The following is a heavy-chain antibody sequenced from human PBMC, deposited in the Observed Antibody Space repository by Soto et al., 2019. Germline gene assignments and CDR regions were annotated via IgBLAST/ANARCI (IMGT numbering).Heavy chain of an antibody. V-gene: IGHV3-7*03. J-gene: IGHJ4*02. CDR1: GFTFSSYW. CDR3: ARDPRTLNWGYYFDY. D-gene: IGHD7-27*01. CDR2: IKQDGSEK. Sequence: GGSLRLSCAASGFTFSSYWMSWVRQAPGKGLEWVANIKQDGSEKYYVDSVKGRFTISRDNAKNSLYLQMNSLRAEDTAVYYCARDPRTLNWGYYFDYWGQGTLVTVSS.